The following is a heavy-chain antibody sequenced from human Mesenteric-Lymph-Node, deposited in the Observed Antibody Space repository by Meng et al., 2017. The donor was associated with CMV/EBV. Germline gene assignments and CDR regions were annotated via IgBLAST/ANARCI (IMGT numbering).Heavy chain of an antibody. CDR3: ARLSSYSSAYGY. CDR1: GYGFTTYD. CDR2: MSPNSDNT. J-gene: IGHJ4*02. Sequence: ASVKVSCKASGYGFTTYDINWVRQAPGQGLEWMGWMSPNSDNTGYAQRFQGRVTFTWNSSITTAYMELSSLTYEDTAVYYCARLSSYSSAYGYWGQGTLVTVSS. D-gene: IGHD5-18*01. V-gene: IGHV1-8*02.